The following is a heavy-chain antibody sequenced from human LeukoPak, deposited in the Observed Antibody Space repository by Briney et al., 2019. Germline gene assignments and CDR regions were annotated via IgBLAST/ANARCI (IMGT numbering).Heavy chain of an antibody. Sequence: SETLSLTCAVYGGSFSGYYWSWIRQPPGKGLEWIGEINRSGSTNYNPSLKSRVTISVDTSKSQFSLKLTSVTAADTAVYYCARSPQTYDYVWGSYRSTNWFDPWGQGTLVTVSS. D-gene: IGHD3-16*02. CDR3: ARSPQTYDYVWGSYRSTNWFDP. J-gene: IGHJ5*02. CDR2: INRSGST. V-gene: IGHV4-34*01. CDR1: GGSFSGYY.